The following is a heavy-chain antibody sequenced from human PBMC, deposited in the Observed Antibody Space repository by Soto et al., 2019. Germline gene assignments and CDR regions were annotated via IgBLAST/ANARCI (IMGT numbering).Heavy chain of an antibody. CDR1: GFTFSNYW. D-gene: IGHD2-15*01. V-gene: IGHV3-7*03. J-gene: IGHJ4*02. CDR2: IHPDGSLK. Sequence: EVQLVQSGGGLVQPGGSLRLSCAASGFTFSNYWMSWVRRAPGKGLEWVADIHPDGSLKHYLDSVKGRFTISRDNAKNLLDLQMNKLRAEVTAVYYCVRIPCSGCSCYYDYWCQGTLVSVSS. CDR3: VRIPCSGCSCYYDY.